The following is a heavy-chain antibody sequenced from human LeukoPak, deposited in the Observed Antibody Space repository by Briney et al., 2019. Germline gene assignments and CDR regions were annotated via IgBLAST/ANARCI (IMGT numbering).Heavy chain of an antibody. CDR1: GFPFSDYG. J-gene: IGHJ4*02. Sequence: GGSLRLSCAASGFPFSDYGIHWVRRAPGKGLEWVAVIWSDGSNKYYADSVKGRFTISRDNSRKTLYLQMNSLRAEDTAVYYCVRASGSFDYWGQGTLVTVSS. V-gene: IGHV3-33*01. D-gene: IGHD3-10*01. CDR3: VRASGSFDY. CDR2: IWSDGSNK.